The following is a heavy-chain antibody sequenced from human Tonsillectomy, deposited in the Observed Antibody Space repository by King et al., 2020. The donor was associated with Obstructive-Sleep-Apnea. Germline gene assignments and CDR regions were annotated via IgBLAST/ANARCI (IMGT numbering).Heavy chain of an antibody. CDR2: ISRTGGST. CDR1: GFIFRNYA. D-gene: IGHD4-17*01. CDR3: AKDPNGDYLGAFDI. J-gene: IGHJ3*02. Sequence: VQLQESGGGLDQPGGSLRLSCAASGFIFRNYAMSWVRQAPGKGLEWVSGISRTGGSTYYADSVKGRFTIFRDDFKNALYLQMNTLRAEDTAVYYCAKDPNGDYLGAFDIWGQGTMVTVSS. V-gene: IGHV3-23*01.